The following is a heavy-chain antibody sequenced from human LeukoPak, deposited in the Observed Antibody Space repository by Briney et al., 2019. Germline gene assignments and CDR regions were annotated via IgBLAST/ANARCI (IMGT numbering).Heavy chain of an antibody. CDR3: ANDLREGFDY. CDR1: GFTFSSYA. Sequence: GASLRLSCAASGFTFSSYAMSWVRQAPGKGLEWVSAISGSGGSTHYADSVKGRFTISRDNSKNTLYLQMNSLRAEDTAVYYCANDLREGFDYWGQGTLVTVSS. V-gene: IGHV3-23*01. CDR2: ISGSGGST. J-gene: IGHJ4*02.